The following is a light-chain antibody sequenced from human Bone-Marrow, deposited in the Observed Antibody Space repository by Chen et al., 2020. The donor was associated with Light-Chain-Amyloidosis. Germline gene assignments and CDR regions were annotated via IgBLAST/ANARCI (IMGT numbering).Light chain of an antibody. CDR2: GVS. Sequence: EIVLTQSPGTLSLSPGDRATLSCRTSQSISSTYLAWYQQKPGQAPRLLIYGVSSRATGIADRFSGSGSGTDFTLTISRLEPEYFAVYYCKQYSTSPLTFGGGTKVEIK. J-gene: IGKJ4*01. CDR1: QSISSTY. CDR3: KQYSTSPLT. V-gene: IGKV3-20*01.